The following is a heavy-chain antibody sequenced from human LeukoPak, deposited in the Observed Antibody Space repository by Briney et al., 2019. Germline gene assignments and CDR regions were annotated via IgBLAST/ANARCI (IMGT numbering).Heavy chain of an antibody. J-gene: IGHJ6*03. CDR3: ASYYSSSYYIDV. CDR1: GGSITSGGYY. V-gene: IGHV4-31*03. CDR2: IYYSGST. D-gene: IGHD6-6*01. Sequence: SETLSLTCNVSGGSITSGGYYWTWLRQHPGKGLEWIGYIYYSGSTYYNPSLKSRVTILVDTSENQFSLNLTSVTAADTAVYYCASYYSSSYYIDVWGKGTTVTVSS.